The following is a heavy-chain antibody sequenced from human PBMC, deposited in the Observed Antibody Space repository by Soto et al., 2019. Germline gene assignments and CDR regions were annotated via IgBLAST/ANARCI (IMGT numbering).Heavy chain of an antibody. CDR1: GFTVSSNY. Sequence: GGSLRLSCAASGFTVSSNYMSWVRQAPGKGLEWVSVIYSGGNTYYADSVKGRFTISRDNSKNTLYLQMNSLRAEDTAVYYCASPGGLIGYQFDYWGQGTLVTVSS. D-gene: IGHD5-18*01. V-gene: IGHV3-66*01. J-gene: IGHJ4*02. CDR3: ASPGGLIGYQFDY. CDR2: IYSGGNT.